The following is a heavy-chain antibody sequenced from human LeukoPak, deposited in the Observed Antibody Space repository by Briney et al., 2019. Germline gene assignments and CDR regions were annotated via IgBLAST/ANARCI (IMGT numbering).Heavy chain of an antibody. D-gene: IGHD2-2*01. CDR1: GFTVSSNY. CDR3: ARLRGYCSSTSCYAWVTNWFDP. J-gene: IGHJ5*02. CDR2: IKQDGSEK. Sequence: GGSLRLSCAGSGFTVSSNYMSWVRQAPGKGLEWVANIKQDGSEKYYVDSVKGRFTISRDNAKNSLYLQMNSLRAEDTAVYYCARLRGYCSSTSCYAWVTNWFDPWGQGTLVTVSS. V-gene: IGHV3-7*03.